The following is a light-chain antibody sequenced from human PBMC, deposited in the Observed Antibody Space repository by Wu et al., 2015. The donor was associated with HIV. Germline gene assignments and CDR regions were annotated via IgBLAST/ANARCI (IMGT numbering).Light chain of an antibody. V-gene: IGKV3-20*01. Sequence: EIVLTQSPAALSLSPGEGATLSCRATESVRSYIAWYQQKPGQAPRLLIYGASSRATGIPDRFSGSGSGTDFTLTISRLEPEDFAVYYCQQYGSSPFGQGTKLEIK. CDR2: GAS. J-gene: IGKJ2*01. CDR3: QQYGSSP. CDR1: ESVRSY.